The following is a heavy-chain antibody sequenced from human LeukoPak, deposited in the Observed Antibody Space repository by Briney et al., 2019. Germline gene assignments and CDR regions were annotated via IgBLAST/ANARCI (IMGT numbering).Heavy chain of an antibody. CDR2: IYTSGST. CDR3: ASTYSSGWYFDY. J-gene: IGHJ4*02. Sequence: SETLSLTCTVSGGSISSYYWNWIRQPAGKGLEWIGRIYTSGSTNYNPSLKSRVTMSVDTSKNQFSLKLSSVTAADTAVYYCASTYSSGWYFDYWGQGTLVTVSS. V-gene: IGHV4-4*07. D-gene: IGHD6-19*01. CDR1: GGSISSYY.